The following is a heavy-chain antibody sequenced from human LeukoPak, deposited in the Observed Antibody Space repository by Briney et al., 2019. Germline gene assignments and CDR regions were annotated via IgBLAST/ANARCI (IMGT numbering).Heavy chain of an antibody. J-gene: IGHJ4*02. D-gene: IGHD3-22*01. V-gene: IGHV3-23*01. CDR3: AKEDRSGSSGYNDY. CDR2: ISGSGGST. Sequence: PGGSLRLSCAASGFTFSSYAMSWVRQAPGKGLEWVSSISGSGGSTYHADSVKGRFTISRDNSKNTLYLQMNSLKAEDTAVYYCAKEDRSGSSGYNDYWGQGPLVPVSS. CDR1: GFTFSSYA.